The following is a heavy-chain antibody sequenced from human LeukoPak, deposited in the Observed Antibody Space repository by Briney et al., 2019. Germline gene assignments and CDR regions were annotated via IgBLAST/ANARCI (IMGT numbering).Heavy chain of an antibody. CDR2: INQDGSKK. CDR3: GSVVNPDEYGGTAFDC. Sequence: PGGSLRLSCAASGFTFSRDWMNWVRQPPGKTLEWVDNINQDGSKKNYVDSVKGRFTISRDHAKNSVYLQMNSLRAEDPAVYYCGSVVNPDEYGGTAFDCWGQGTLVTVSS. V-gene: IGHV3-7*03. J-gene: IGHJ4*02. D-gene: IGHD4-23*01. CDR1: GFTFSRDW.